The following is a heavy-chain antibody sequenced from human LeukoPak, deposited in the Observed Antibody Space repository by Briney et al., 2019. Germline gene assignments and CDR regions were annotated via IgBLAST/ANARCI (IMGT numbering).Heavy chain of an antibody. CDR1: GFTVSSNE. V-gene: IGHV3-38-3*01. CDR3: AKTSGWPYYFDY. J-gene: IGHJ4*02. Sequence: GGSLRLSCAASGFTVSSNEMSWVRQAPGKGLEWVSSISGGSTYYADSVKGRFTISRDNSKNTLYLQMNSLRAEDTAVYYCAKTSGWPYYFDYWGQGTLVTVSS. D-gene: IGHD6-19*01. CDR2: ISGGST.